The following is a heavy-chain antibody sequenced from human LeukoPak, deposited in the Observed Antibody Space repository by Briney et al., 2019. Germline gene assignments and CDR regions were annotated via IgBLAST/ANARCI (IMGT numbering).Heavy chain of an antibody. CDR3: ARFNSYGFEPFDY. V-gene: IGHV4-34*01. Sequence: NPSETLSLTCAVYGGSFSGYYWSWLRQPPGKGLEWIGEINHSGSTNYNPSLKSRVTISVDTSKNQFSLKLSSVTAADTAVYYCARFNSYGFEPFDYWGQGTLVTVSS. J-gene: IGHJ4*02. CDR2: INHSGST. CDR1: GGSFSGYY. D-gene: IGHD5-18*01.